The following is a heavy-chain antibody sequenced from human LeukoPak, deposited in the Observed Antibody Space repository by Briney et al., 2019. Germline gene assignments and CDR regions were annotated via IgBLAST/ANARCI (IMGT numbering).Heavy chain of an antibody. CDR3: ARIVLMVYAHHDAFDI. D-gene: IGHD2-8*01. V-gene: IGHV3-7*01. J-gene: IGHJ3*02. CDR1: GFTFSSYW. CDR2: IKQDGSEK. Sequence: PGGSLRLSCAASGFTFSSYWMSWVRQAPGKGLEWVANIKQDGSEKYYVDSVKGRFTISRDNAKNSLYLQMNSLRAVDTAVYYCARIVLMVYAHHDAFDIWGQGTMVTVSS.